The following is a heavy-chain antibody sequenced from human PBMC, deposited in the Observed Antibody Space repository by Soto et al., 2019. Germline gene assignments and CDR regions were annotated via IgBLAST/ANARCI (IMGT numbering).Heavy chain of an antibody. CDR1: GGTFSSYA. Sequence: GASVKVSCKASGGTFSSYAISWVRQAPGQGLEWMGGIIPIFGTANYAQKFQGRVTITADESTSTAYMELSSLRSEDTAVYYCARVGIAVAGTYYYYYGMDVWGQGTTVTVSS. CDR2: IIPIFGTA. J-gene: IGHJ6*02. CDR3: ARVGIAVAGTYYYYYGMDV. V-gene: IGHV1-69*13. D-gene: IGHD6-19*01.